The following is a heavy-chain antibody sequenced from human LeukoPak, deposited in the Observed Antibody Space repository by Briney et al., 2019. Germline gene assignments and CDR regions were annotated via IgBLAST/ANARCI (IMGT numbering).Heavy chain of an antibody. CDR3: ARLWIYDILTGYDPSLPDY. D-gene: IGHD3-9*01. Sequence: RGESLKISCKGSGYSFTSYWIGWVRQMPGKGLEWMGIIYPGDSDTRYSPSFQGQVTISADKSISTAYLQWSSLKASDTAMYYCARLWIYDILTGYDPSLPDYWGQGTLVTVSS. CDR2: IYPGDSDT. V-gene: IGHV5-51*01. CDR1: GYSFTSYW. J-gene: IGHJ4*02.